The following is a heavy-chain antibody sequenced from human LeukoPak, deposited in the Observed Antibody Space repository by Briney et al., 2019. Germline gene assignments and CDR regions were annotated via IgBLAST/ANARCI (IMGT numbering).Heavy chain of an antibody. CDR2: ISYDGSNK. D-gene: IGHD3-22*01. J-gene: IGHJ3*02. Sequence: PGGSLRLSCAASGFTFSSYAMHWVRQAPGKGLEWVAVISYDGSNKYYADSVKGRFTISRDNSKNTLYLQMNSLRAEDTAVYYCAREKYYYDSSGYYGAFDIWGQGTMVTVSS. CDR1: GFTFSSYA. V-gene: IGHV3-30*04. CDR3: AREKYYYDSSGYYGAFDI.